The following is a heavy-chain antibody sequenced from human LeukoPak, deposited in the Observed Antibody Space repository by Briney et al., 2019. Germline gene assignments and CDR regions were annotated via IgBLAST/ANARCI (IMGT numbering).Heavy chain of an antibody. D-gene: IGHD3-10*01. CDR3: ARGLRDYYGSGSYYIFDY. V-gene: IGHV4-59*01. CDR2: IYYSGST. CDR1: GGSISSYY. Sequence: SETLCLTCAVSGGSISSYYWSWVRQPPGKGPEWVGYIYYSGSTNYNPSLKSRVTISVDTSNNQFSLKLRSVTAADTAVYYWARGLRDYYGSGSYYIFDYWGQGTLVTVSS. J-gene: IGHJ4*02.